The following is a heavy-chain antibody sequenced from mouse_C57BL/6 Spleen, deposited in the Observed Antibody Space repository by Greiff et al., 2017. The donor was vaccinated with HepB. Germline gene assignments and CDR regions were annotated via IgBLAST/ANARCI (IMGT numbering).Heavy chain of an antibody. CDR3: ARDGGHSWFAY. Sequence: DVQLVESGGGLVKPGGSLKLSCAASGFTFSSYAMSWVRQTPEKRLEWVATISDGGSYTYYPDNVKGRFTISRDNAKNNLYLQMSHLKSEDTAMYYCARDGGHSWFAYWGQGTLVTVSA. CDR1: GFTFSSYA. CDR2: ISDGGSYT. V-gene: IGHV5-4*01. J-gene: IGHJ3*01. D-gene: IGHD6-1*01.